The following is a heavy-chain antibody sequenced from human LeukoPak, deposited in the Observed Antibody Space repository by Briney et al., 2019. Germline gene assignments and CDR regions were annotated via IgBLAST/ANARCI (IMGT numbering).Heavy chain of an antibody. J-gene: IGHJ6*04. CDR1: GYTFTSYY. CDR3: AREGITMVRGTNYYYHYGMDV. CDR2: INPSGGST. V-gene: IGHV1-46*01. D-gene: IGHD3-10*01. Sequence: GASVKVSCKASGYTFTSYYMHWVRQAPGQGLEWMGIINPSGGSTSYAQKFQGRVTMTRDTSTSTVYMELSSLRSEDTAVYYCAREGITMVRGTNYYYHYGMDVWGKGTTVTVSS.